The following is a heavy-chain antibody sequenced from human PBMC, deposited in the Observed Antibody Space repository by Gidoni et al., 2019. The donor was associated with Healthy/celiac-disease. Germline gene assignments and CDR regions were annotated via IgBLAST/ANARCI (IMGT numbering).Heavy chain of an antibody. CDR3: ATPNRFYYYGSGSYSPYYGMDV. J-gene: IGHJ6*02. Sequence: QVQLVQSGAEVKKPGASVKVSCKVSGYTLTELSIHWVRQAPGKGLEWMGGFDPEDGETIYAQKFQGRVTMTEDTSTDTAYMELSSLRSEDTAVYYCATPNRFYYYGSGSYSPYYGMDVWGQGTTVTVSS. CDR2: FDPEDGET. V-gene: IGHV1-24*01. CDR1: GYTLTELS. D-gene: IGHD3-10*01.